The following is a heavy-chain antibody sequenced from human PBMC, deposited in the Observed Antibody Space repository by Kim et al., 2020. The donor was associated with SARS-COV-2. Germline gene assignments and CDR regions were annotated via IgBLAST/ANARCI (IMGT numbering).Heavy chain of an antibody. J-gene: IGHJ6*03. CDR1: GFTFSTYW. Sequence: GGSLRLSCAASGFTFSTYWMYWVRQAPGKGLVWVSRINSDGSSTKYADSVKGRFTISRDNAKNTLYLQMNSLRAEDTAVYYCARSSSTSCPCYYMDVWGKGTTVTVSS. V-gene: IGHV3-74*01. CDR3: ARSSSTSCPCYYMDV. CDR2: INSDGSST. D-gene: IGHD2-2*01.